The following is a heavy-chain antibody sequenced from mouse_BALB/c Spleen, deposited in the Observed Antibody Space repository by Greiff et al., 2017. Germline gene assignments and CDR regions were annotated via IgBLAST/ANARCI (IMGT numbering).Heavy chain of an antibody. Sequence: VQVVESGPGLVQPSQTLSITCTVSGFSLTSYGVHWVRQSPGKGLEWLGVIWSGGSTDYYAASISSLSTSKDNPKSQVFFKMNRQQADDAAIDCCARNYYGSSYDAMDYWGQGTSVTVSS. J-gene: IGHJ4*01. D-gene: IGHD1-1*01. CDR1: GFSLTSYG. V-gene: IGHV2-4-1*01. CDR2: IWSGGST. CDR3: ARNYYGSSYDAMDY.